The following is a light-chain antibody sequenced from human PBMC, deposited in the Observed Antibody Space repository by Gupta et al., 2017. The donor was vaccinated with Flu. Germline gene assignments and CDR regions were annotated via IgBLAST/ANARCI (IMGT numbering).Light chain of an antibody. CDR3: MQALQTWLT. J-gene: IGKJ4*01. Sequence: DIVMTQSPLSLPVTPGEPASISCRSSQSLLHSNGYNYLDWYLQKPGQSPQLLIYLGSNRASGVPDRFSGSGSGTDFTLKISRVEAEDVGVYYCMQALQTWLTLGGGTTVEIK. V-gene: IGKV2-28*01. CDR1: QSLLHSNGYNY. CDR2: LGS.